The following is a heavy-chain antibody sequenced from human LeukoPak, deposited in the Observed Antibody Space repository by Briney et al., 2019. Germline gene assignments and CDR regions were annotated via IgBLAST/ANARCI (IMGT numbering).Heavy chain of an antibody. Sequence: GASVKVSCKASGGTFSSYATSWVRQAPGQGLEWMGRIIPIFGTANYAQKFQGRVTITTDESTSTAYMELSSLRSEDTAVYYCARDYTAMVTSRIEPPRDWGQGTLVTVSS. J-gene: IGHJ4*02. CDR3: ARDYTAMVTSRIEPPRD. V-gene: IGHV1-69*05. CDR2: IIPIFGTA. CDR1: GGTFSSYA. D-gene: IGHD5-18*01.